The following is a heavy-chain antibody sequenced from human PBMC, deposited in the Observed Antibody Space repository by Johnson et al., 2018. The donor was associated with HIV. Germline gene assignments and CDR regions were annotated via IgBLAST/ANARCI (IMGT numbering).Heavy chain of an antibody. Sequence: QVLLVESGGGVVQPGRSLRLSCAASGFTFSSYAMHWVRQAPGKGLEWVAVISYDGNNKYYADSVKGRFTISRDNSKNTLYLQMNSLRAEDTAVYYCAKEGSGYFHAFDIWGQGTMVTVSS. CDR1: GFTFSSYA. V-gene: IGHV3-30*04. J-gene: IGHJ3*02. D-gene: IGHD3-22*01. CDR3: AKEGSGYFHAFDI. CDR2: ISYDGNNK.